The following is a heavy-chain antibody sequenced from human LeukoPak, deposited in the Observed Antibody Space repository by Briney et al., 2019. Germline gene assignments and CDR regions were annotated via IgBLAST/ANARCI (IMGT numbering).Heavy chain of an antibody. CDR3: ARFSGYSYFDY. V-gene: IGHV3-33*01. J-gene: IGHJ4*02. Sequence: GGSLRLSCAASGFTFSSYGMHWVRQAPGKGLEWVAVIWSDGSNKYYADSVKGRFTISRDNSKNTLYLQMNSLRAEDTAVYFCARFSGYSYFDYWGRGTLVTVSS. D-gene: IGHD3-22*01. CDR2: IWSDGSNK. CDR1: GFTFSSYG.